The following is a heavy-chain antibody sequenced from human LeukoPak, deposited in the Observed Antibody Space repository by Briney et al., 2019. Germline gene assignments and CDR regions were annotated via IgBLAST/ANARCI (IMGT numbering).Heavy chain of an antibody. Sequence: PSEAPSLTCGVSGGSLSSGGYSWSWLRPPPGEGLGWIGYIYHGGSTYYNPSLRSLVTISVERPKHQFSVKLSSVPPAGTGVYYCARAERGYYGWGRLFGFDYWGQGTLVTVSS. CDR1: GGSLSSGGYS. D-gene: IGHD3-10*01. CDR2: IYHGGST. V-gene: IGHV4-30-2*01. CDR3: ARAERGYYGWGRLFGFDY. J-gene: IGHJ4*02.